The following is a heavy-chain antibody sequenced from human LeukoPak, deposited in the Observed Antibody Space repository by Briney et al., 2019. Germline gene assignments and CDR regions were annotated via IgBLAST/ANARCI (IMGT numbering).Heavy chain of an antibody. CDR3: ARAYGDSRFDP. Sequence: SETLSLTCAVYGGSFSGYYWSWIRQPPGKGLEWIGEINHSGSTNYNPSLKSRVTISVDTSKNQFSLELSSVTAADTAVYYCARAYGDSRFDPWGQGTLVTVSS. J-gene: IGHJ5*02. CDR2: INHSGST. D-gene: IGHD4-17*01. CDR1: GGSFSGYY. V-gene: IGHV4-34*01.